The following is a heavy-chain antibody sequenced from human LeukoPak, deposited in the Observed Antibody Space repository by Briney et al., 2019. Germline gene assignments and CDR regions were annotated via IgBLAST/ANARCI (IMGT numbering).Heavy chain of an antibody. CDR1: GGSISSSSYY. CDR3: ATIGYYYDSSGYKNYYFDY. Sequence: SETLSLTCTVSGGSISSSSYYWGWIRQPPGKGLEWIGSIYYSGSTYYNPSLKSRVTISVDTSKNQFSLKLSSVTAADTAVYYCATIGYYYDSSGYKNYYFDYWGQGTLVTVSS. V-gene: IGHV4-39*01. CDR2: IYYSGST. D-gene: IGHD3-22*01. J-gene: IGHJ4*02.